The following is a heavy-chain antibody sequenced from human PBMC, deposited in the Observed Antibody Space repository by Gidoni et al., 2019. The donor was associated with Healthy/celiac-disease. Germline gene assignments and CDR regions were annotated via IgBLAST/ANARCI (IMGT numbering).Heavy chain of an antibody. CDR1: GGSISSSNW. CDR3: ARVHSSSWYGYYYYYGMDV. D-gene: IGHD6-13*01. V-gene: IGHV4-4*02. J-gene: IGHJ6*02. Sequence: QVQLQESGPGLVKPSGTLSLTCAVSGGSISSSNWWSWVRQPPGKGLEWIGEIYHSGSTNYNPSLKSRVTISVDKSKNQFSLKLSSVTAADTAVYYCARVHSSSWYGYYYYYGMDVWGQGTTVTVSS. CDR2: IYHSGST.